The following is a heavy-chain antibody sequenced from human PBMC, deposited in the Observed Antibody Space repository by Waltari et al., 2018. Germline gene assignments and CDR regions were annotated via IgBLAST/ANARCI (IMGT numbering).Heavy chain of an antibody. CDR3: AILPGGGELAFDI. CDR1: GFTFSSYA. Sequence: QVQLVESGGGVVQPGRSLRLSCAASGFTFSSYAMHWVRQAPGKGLEWVAVISYDGSNKSYADAVKGRFTISRDNSKNTLYLQMNSLRAEDTAVYYCAILPGGGELAFDIWGQGTMVTVSS. J-gene: IGHJ3*02. D-gene: IGHD1-7*01. V-gene: IGHV3-30-3*01. CDR2: ISYDGSNK.